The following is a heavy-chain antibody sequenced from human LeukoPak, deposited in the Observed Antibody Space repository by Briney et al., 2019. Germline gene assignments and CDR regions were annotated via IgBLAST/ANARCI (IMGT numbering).Heavy chain of an antibody. V-gene: IGHV1-69*04. Sequence: SVKVSCKASGGTFSSHAISWVRQAPGQGLEWMGRIIPILGIANYAQKFQGRVTITADKSTSTAYMELSSLRSEDTAVYYCAREIATIATNYYYYGMDVWGQGTTVTVSS. CDR1: GGTFSSHA. CDR2: IIPILGIA. CDR3: AREIATIATNYYYYGMDV. J-gene: IGHJ6*02. D-gene: IGHD5-24*01.